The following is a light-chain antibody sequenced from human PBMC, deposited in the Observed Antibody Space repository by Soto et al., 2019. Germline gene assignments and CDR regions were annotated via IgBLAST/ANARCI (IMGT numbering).Light chain of an antibody. J-gene: IGKJ5*01. CDR2: GAS. CDR1: QSVSSSY. V-gene: IGKV3-20*01. Sequence: GALSLSKGERATLSCRASQSVSSSYLAWYQQKPGQAPRLLIYGASSRATGIPDRFSGSGSGTDFTLTISRLEPEDFAVYYCQQYGSSPTIPFGQ. CDR3: QQYGSSPTIP.